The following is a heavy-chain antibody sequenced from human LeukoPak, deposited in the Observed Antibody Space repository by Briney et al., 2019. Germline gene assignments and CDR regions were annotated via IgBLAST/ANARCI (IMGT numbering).Heavy chain of an antibody. Sequence: GESLKISCKGSGYSFTSYWIGWVRQMPGKGLEWMGIIYPGDSDTRYSPSFQGQVTITADKSISTAYLQWSSLKASDTAMYYCARRGQQLIDYFDYWGQGTLVTVSS. V-gene: IGHV5-51*01. D-gene: IGHD6-13*01. CDR3: ARRGQQLIDYFDY. CDR2: IYPGDSDT. CDR1: GYSFTSYW. J-gene: IGHJ4*02.